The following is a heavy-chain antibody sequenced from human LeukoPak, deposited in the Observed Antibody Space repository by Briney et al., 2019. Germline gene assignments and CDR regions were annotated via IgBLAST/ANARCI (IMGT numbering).Heavy chain of an antibody. V-gene: IGHV3-7*01. Sequence: GGSLRLSCAASGFTFNTFWMTWVRQAPGKGLEWVATIQPDGSGKYYLDSVRGRFTVSRDNTQNSLYLQMNSLRPEDTAVYYCARDLDVLLDYWGQGTLVTVSS. D-gene: IGHD3-10*01. CDR3: ARDLDVLLDY. CDR1: GFTFNTFW. J-gene: IGHJ4*02. CDR2: IQPDGSGK.